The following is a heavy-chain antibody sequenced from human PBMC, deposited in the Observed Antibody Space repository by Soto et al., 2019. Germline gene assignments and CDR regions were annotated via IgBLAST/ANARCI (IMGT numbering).Heavy chain of an antibody. V-gene: IGHV3-15*07. CDR1: GFSVTNAW. CDR2: VYTSAEGGAT. J-gene: IGHJ6*02. CDR3: NTGSVEGF. D-gene: IGHD2-15*01. Sequence: EVQLVDSGGGLVKPGGSLRLSCAASGFSVTNAWMNWVRQAPGKGLEWVGRVYTSAEGGATNYAAPVKGRFTISRDDSKNTVYLQMNSLMTEDPAVYYCNTGSVEGFWGQGTKVTVSS.